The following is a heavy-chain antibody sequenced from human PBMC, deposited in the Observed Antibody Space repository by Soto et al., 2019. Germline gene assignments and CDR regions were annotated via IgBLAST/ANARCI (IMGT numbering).Heavy chain of an antibody. V-gene: IGHV3-23*01. J-gene: IGHJ6*02. CDR1: GFTFSSYA. CDR3: AKSTAPGIYYYYYGMDV. Sequence: PGGSLRLSCAASGFTFSSYAMSWVRQAPGKGLEWVSAISGSGGSTYYADSVKGRFTISRDNSKNTLYLQMNSLRAEDTAVYYCAKSTAPGIYYYYYGMDVWGQGTTVTVSS. D-gene: IGHD4-17*01. CDR2: ISGSGGST.